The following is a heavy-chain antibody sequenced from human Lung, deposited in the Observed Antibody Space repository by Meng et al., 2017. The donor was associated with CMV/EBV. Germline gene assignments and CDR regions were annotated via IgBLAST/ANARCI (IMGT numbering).Heavy chain of an antibody. CDR1: GFAFSNYK. Sequence: GGSXRLXCSASGFAFSNYKMDWVRQAPGRGLEWVSSITPFSDYIYYGDSVKGRFTISRDNGKNSLYLQMNSLRDEDTAVYYCARDRYQLPYDPWGQGTLVTVSS. D-gene: IGHD2-2*01. CDR3: ARDRYQLPYDP. J-gene: IGHJ5*02. V-gene: IGHV3-21*01. CDR2: ITPFSDYI.